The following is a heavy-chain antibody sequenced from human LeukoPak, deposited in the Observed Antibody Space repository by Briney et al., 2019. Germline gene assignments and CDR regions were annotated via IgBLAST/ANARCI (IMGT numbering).Heavy chain of an antibody. CDR2: INHSGST. J-gene: IGHJ4*02. CDR3: ARDAQEAANSSGWTH. CDR1: GGSFSCYY. D-gene: IGHD6-19*01. V-gene: IGHV4-34*01. Sequence: SETLSLTCAVYGGSFSCYYWSWIRQPPGKGLEWIGDINHSGSTNYNTSLKSRVTISVDTSKNQFSLKLSSVGAADTAVYYCARDAQEAANSSGWTHWGQGTLVTVSS.